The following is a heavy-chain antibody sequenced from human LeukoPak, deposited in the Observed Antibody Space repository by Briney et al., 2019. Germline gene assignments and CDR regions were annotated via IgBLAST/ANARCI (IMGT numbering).Heavy chain of an antibody. V-gene: IGHV3-74*01. CDR3: ARDLRGPNGDY. CDR2: IHTDGSST. D-gene: IGHD3-10*01. J-gene: IGHJ4*02. Sequence: GGSLRLSCAASGFTFSSYWMHWVRQAPGKGLVWVSRIHTDGSSTSYADSVKGRFTISRDNSKNTLYLQMNSLRAEDTAVYYCARDLRGPNGDYWGQGTLVTVSS. CDR1: GFTFSSYW.